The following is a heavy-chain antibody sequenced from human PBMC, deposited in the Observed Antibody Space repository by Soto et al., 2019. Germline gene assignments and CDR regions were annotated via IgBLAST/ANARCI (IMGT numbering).Heavy chain of an antibody. D-gene: IGHD2-15*01. V-gene: IGHV3-33*01. CDR2: IWYDGSNK. Sequence: QVQLVESGGGVVQPGRSLRLSCAASGFTFSSYGMHWVRQAPGKGLEWVAVIWYDGSNKYYADSVKGRFTISRDNSKNTLYLQMNSLRADDTAVYYCARDGYWSGGSCYSVPVFDYWGQGTLVTVSS. CDR1: GFTFSSYG. CDR3: ARDGYWSGGSCYSVPVFDY. J-gene: IGHJ4*02.